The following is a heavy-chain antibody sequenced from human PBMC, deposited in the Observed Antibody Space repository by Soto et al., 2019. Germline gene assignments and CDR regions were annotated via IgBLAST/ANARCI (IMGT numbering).Heavy chain of an antibody. D-gene: IGHD6-19*01. Sequence: ASVKVSCKASGYTFTSYYMHWVRQAPGQGLEWMGIINPSGGSTSYAQKFQGRVTMTRDTSTSIVYMELSSLRSEDTAVYYCAREDIAVAGPDYWGQGTLVTVSS. V-gene: IGHV1-46*01. J-gene: IGHJ4*02. CDR3: AREDIAVAGPDY. CDR1: GYTFTSYY. CDR2: INPSGGST.